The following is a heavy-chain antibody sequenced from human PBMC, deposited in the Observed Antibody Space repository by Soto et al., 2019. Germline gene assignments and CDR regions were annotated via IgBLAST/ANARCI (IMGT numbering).Heavy chain of an antibody. CDR2: ISAYNGNT. Sequence: ASVKVSCKASGYTFTSYGISWVRQAPGQGLEWMGWISAYNGNTNYAQKLQGRVTMTTDTSTSTAYMELRSLRSDDTAVYYCARDPNFWSGYYSSLDYWGQGTLVTVSS. V-gene: IGHV1-18*01. D-gene: IGHD3-3*01. CDR1: GYTFTSYG. J-gene: IGHJ4*02. CDR3: ARDPNFWSGYYSSLDY.